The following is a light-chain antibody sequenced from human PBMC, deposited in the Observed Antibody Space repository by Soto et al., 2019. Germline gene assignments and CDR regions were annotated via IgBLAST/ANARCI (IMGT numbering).Light chain of an antibody. CDR1: SNDVGGYNY. J-gene: IGLJ2*01. Sequence: QPVLTQPASVSGSPGQSITISCTGSSNDVGGYNYVSWHQQHPGKAPKLIIYEVNNRPSGVSNRFSASKSGNTASLTISGLQPEDEADYYCSSYTSSATLLFGGGTKLTVL. CDR2: EVN. V-gene: IGLV2-14*01. CDR3: SSYTSSATLL.